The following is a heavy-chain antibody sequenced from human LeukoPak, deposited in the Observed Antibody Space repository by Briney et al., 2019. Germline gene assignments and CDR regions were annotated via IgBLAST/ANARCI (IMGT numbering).Heavy chain of an antibody. CDR1: GFTFDDYG. J-gene: IGHJ4*02. CDR3: ARGPGRYYYDSSGYCYFDY. V-gene: IGHV3-20*04. CDR2: INWNGGST. Sequence: GGSLRLSCAASGFTFDDYGMSWVRQAPGKGLEWVSGINWNGGSTGYADSVKGRFTISRDNAKNSLYLQMNSLRAEDTALYYCARGPGRYYYDSSGYCYFDYWGQGTLVTVSS. D-gene: IGHD3-22*01.